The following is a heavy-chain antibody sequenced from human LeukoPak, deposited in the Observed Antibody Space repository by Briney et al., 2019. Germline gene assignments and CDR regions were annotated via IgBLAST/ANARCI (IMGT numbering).Heavy chain of an antibody. CDR3: ARDRALYDSRRGYYYTEDDY. CDR1: GFTFSSYW. V-gene: IGHV3-7*01. D-gene: IGHD3-22*01. CDR2: MNQDESEK. J-gene: IGHJ4*02. Sequence: GGSLRLSCAASGFTFSSYWMSWVRQAPGKGLEWVANMNQDESEKYFVDSVKGRFTISRDNAKSSLYLQMNSLRADDTAVYYCARDRALYDSRRGYYYTEDDYWGQGTLVTVSS.